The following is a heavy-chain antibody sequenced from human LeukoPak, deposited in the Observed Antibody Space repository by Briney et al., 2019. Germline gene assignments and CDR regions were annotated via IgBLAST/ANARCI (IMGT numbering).Heavy chain of an antibody. Sequence: GGSLRLCWAASGFNFDDYAMHWVRQAPGKGLELVSLISWDGGSTYYADSVKGRFTISRDNSKNSLYLQMNSLRAEDTALYYCAKATDTAMVTSPLGYWGQGTLVTVSS. CDR2: ISWDGGST. D-gene: IGHD5-18*01. J-gene: IGHJ4*02. CDR1: GFNFDDYA. V-gene: IGHV3-43D*04. CDR3: AKATDTAMVTSPLGY.